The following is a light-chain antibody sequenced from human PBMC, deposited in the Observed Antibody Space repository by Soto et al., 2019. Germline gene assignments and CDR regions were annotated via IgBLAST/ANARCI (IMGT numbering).Light chain of an antibody. V-gene: IGKV1-39*01. CDR2: DAS. Sequence: DIQMTQSPSSLSASVGDGVPITCLASQYISNYLSWYKQKPGKAPKVLSYDASSLQSGVPPRFSGSGSGTDFTLSINSLQPEDFETYYCQQTYSTPLTFGGGTKVDIK. J-gene: IGKJ4*01. CDR1: QYISNY. CDR3: QQTYSTPLT.